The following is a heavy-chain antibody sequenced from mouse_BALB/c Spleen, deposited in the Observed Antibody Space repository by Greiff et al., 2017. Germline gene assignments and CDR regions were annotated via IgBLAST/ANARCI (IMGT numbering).Heavy chain of an antibody. CDR3: ARSPYGNYVAWFAY. Sequence: DVQLQESGPGLVKPSQSLSLTCTVTGYSITSDYAWNWIRQFPGNKLEWMGYISYSGSTSYNPSLKSRISITRDTSKNQFFLQLNSVTTEDTATYYCARSPYGNYVAWFAYWGQGTLVTVSA. CDR2: ISYSGST. J-gene: IGHJ3*01. D-gene: IGHD2-1*01. CDR1: GYSITSDYA. V-gene: IGHV3-2*02.